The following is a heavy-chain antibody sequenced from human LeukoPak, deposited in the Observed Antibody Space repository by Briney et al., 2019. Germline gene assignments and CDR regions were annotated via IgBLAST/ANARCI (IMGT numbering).Heavy chain of an antibody. V-gene: IGHV3-21*01. CDR3: ARGYAYYGMDV. D-gene: IGHD3-16*01. CDR1: GFTFSSYS. Sequence: GGSLRLSCAASGFTFSSYSMNWVRQAPGKGLEWVSSISSSSSYIYYADSVKGRFTISRDNAKSSLYLQINSLRAEDTAVYYCARGYAYYGMDVWGQGTTVTVSS. J-gene: IGHJ6*02. CDR2: ISSSSSYI.